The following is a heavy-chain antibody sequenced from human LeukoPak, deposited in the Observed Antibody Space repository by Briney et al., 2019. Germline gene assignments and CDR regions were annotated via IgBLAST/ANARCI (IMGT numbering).Heavy chain of an antibody. CDR3: ARGIVAARSYYYYYGMDV. Sequence: EASVKVSCKASGYTFTSYGISWVRQAPGQGLEWMGWISAYNGNTNYAQKLQGRVTMTTDTSTSTAYMELRSLRSDDTAVYYCARGIVAARSYYYYYGMDVWGQGTTVTVSS. D-gene: IGHD6-13*01. V-gene: IGHV1-18*01. J-gene: IGHJ6*02. CDR2: ISAYNGNT. CDR1: GYTFTSYG.